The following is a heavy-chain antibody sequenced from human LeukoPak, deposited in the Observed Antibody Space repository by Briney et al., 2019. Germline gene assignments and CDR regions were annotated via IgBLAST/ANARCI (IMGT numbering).Heavy chain of an antibody. D-gene: IGHD3-10*01. CDR1: GGSFSGYY. J-gene: IGHJ4*02. Sequence: SETLSLTCAVYGGSFSGYYWSWIRQPPGKGLEWIGYIYYSGSTKYKSSLKSRVTISVDTSKNQFSLKLSSVTAADTAVYYCARGKEVITMLRGLKPGYYFDYWGQGTLVTVSS. CDR2: IYYSGST. CDR3: ARGKEVITMLRGLKPGYYFDY. V-gene: IGHV4-59*01.